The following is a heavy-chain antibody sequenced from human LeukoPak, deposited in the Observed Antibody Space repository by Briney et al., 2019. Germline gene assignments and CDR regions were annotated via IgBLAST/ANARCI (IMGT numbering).Heavy chain of an antibody. CDR2: ISSSSSYT. CDR3: ARDGLATTDY. V-gene: IGHV3-21*01. J-gene: IGHJ4*02. Sequence: PGGSLRLSCAASGFTFSSYSMNWVRQAPGKGLEWVSSISSSSSYTYYADSVKGRFTISRDNAKNSLYLQMNSLRAEDTAVYYCARDGLATTDYWGQGTLVTVSS. CDR1: GFTFSSYS. D-gene: IGHD3/OR15-3a*01.